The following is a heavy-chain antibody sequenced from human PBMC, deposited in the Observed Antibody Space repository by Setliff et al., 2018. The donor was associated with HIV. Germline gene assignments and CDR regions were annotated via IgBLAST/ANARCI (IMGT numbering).Heavy chain of an antibody. D-gene: IGHD1-1*01. CDR2: IYYSGST. V-gene: IGHV4-39*01. J-gene: IGHJ4*02. CDR1: GGSISNSRYY. CDR3: ATVDGTRYFDY. Sequence: SETLSLTCTVSGGSISNSRYYWSWIRQPPGKGLEWIGSIYYSGSTYYNPSLKSRVTISVDTSNNQFSLELTSVTAADTAVYYCATVDGTRYFDYWGQGKLVTVSS.